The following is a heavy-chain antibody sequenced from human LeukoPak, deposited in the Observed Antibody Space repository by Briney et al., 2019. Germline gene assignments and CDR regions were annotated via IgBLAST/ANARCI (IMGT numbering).Heavy chain of an antibody. CDR2: LHPTGST. V-gene: IGHV4-31*03. D-gene: IGHD4-23*01. CDR1: GASISTGYYY. Sequence: SETLSLTCTVSGASISTGYYYWTWIRQHPGKGLEWIGCLHPTGSTYYNPSLKSRLSISEGTSKNQFSLRLSSVTVADTAVYYCVRDRGDYSGDPGYFEYWGQGILVTVSS. J-gene: IGHJ4*02. CDR3: VRDRGDYSGDPGYFEY.